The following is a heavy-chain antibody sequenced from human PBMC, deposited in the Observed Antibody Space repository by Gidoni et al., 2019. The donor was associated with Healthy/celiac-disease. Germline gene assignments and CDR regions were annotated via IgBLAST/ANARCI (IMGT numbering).Heavy chain of an antibody. D-gene: IGHD6-13*01. V-gene: IGHV4-59*01. CDR3: ASHLAAAGTPAFSY. CDR2: IYYSGST. J-gene: IGHJ4*02. CDR1: GGSISSYY. Sequence: QVQLQESGPGLVKPSETLSLTCTVSGGSISSYYWSWIRQPPGKGLEWIGYIYYSGSTNYNPSLKSRVTISVDTSKNQFSLKLSSVTAADTAVYYCASHLAAAGTPAFSYWGQGTLVTVSS.